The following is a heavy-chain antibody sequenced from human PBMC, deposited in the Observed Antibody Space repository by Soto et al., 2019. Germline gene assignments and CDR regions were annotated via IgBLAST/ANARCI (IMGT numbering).Heavy chain of an antibody. CDR3: ARWNLRVGDY. CDR1: GFTFSSYS. Sequence: QLGGSLRLSCAASGFTFSSYSMNWVRQAPGKGLEWVSCISSSSTIYYADSVKGRFTISRDNAKNSLYLQMNSLRDEDTAVYYCARWNLRVGDYWGQGTLVTVSS. D-gene: IGHD1-1*01. CDR2: ISSSSTI. J-gene: IGHJ4*02. V-gene: IGHV3-48*02.